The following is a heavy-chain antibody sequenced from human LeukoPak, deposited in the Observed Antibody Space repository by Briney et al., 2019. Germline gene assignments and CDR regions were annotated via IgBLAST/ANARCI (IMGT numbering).Heavy chain of an antibody. CDR3: ARGLYYDILTGFYYFDY. J-gene: IGHJ4*02. D-gene: IGHD3-9*01. CDR1: GFSFSNYD. CDR2: ITSTSSTM. V-gene: IGHV3-48*01. Sequence: PGGSLRLSCEASGFSFSNYDMNWVRQAPGKGLEWVAYITSTSSTMHYADSVKGRFTISRDNAKNSLYLQMNSLRVEDTAVYYCARGLYYDILTGFYYFDYWGQGTLVTVSS.